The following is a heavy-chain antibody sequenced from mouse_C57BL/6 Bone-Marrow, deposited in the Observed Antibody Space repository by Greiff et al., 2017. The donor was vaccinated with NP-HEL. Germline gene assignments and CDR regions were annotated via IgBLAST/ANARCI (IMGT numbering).Heavy chain of an antibody. J-gene: IGHJ4*01. Sequence: QVQLQQPGAELVKPGASVKMSCKASGYTFTSYWITWVKQRPGHGLEWIGDIYPGSGSTNYNEKFKSKATLTVDTSSSTAYMQLSSLTSEDSAVYYCARGGITTVVLYYYAMDYWGQGTSVTVSS. CDR2: IYPGSGST. D-gene: IGHD1-1*01. CDR1: GYTFTSYW. V-gene: IGHV1-55*01. CDR3: ARGGITTVVLYYYAMDY.